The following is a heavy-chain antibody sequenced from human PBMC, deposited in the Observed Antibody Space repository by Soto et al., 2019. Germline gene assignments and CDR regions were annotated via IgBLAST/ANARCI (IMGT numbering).Heavy chain of an antibody. V-gene: IGHV3-7*01. D-gene: IGHD6-19*01. Sequence: EVQLVESGGGLVQPGGSLRLSCAASGFTFSSYWMSWVRQAPGKGLEWVANIKQDGSEKYYVDSVKGRFTISRDNAKNSLYRQMNSLRAEDTAVYYCARVGSGWYSYWYFDLWGRGTLVTVSS. CDR2: IKQDGSEK. CDR3: ARVGSGWYSYWYFDL. CDR1: GFTFSSYW. J-gene: IGHJ2*01.